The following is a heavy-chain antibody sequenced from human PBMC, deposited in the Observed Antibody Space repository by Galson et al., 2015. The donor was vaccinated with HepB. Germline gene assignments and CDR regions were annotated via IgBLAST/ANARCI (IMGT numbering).Heavy chain of an antibody. V-gene: IGHV3-23*01. J-gene: IGHJ4*02. CDR3: AKDSNWESGY. CDR1: GFTFGGHD. Sequence: SLRLSCAGSGFTFGGHDMNWVRQAPGRGLEWVANINYNGDHTSYADSVRGRFTISRDNSRNTLYLQINSLRVDDTAFYYCAKDSNWESGYRGRGTLVTVSS. D-gene: IGHD1-1*01. CDR2: INYNGDHT.